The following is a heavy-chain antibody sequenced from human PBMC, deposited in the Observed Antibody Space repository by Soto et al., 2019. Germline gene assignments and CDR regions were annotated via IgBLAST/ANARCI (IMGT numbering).Heavy chain of an antibody. CDR3: ASDSGRSYGDPGYFDY. Sequence: QVQLVESGGGVVQPGRSLRLSCAASGFTFSSYGMHWLRQAPGKGMEWVAVIWYDGSNKYYADSVKGGFTISRDNPKNTLNLQMNSLRAEDTAVYYCASDSGRSYGDPGYFDYWGQGTLVTVSS. J-gene: IGHJ4*02. CDR1: GFTFSSYG. D-gene: IGHD4-17*01. CDR2: IWYDGSNK. V-gene: IGHV3-33*01.